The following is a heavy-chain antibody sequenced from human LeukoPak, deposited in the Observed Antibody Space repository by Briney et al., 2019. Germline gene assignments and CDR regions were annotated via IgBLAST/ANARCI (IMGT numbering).Heavy chain of an antibody. CDR2: IIPILGIA. Sequence: EASVKVSCKASGGIFSSYAISWVRQAPGQGLEWMGRIIPILGIANYAQKFQGRVTITADKSTSTAYMELSSLRSEDTAVYYCARDLWDSSSWYGREGRVGYWGQGTLVTVSS. CDR1: GGIFSSYA. D-gene: IGHD6-13*01. CDR3: ARDLWDSSSWYGREGRVGY. V-gene: IGHV1-69*04. J-gene: IGHJ4*02.